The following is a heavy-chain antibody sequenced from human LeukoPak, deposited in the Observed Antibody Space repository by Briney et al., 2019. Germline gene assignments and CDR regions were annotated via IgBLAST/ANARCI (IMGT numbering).Heavy chain of an antibody. CDR2: ISGSGGST. CDR1: GFTFSSYA. Sequence: GGSLRLSCAASGFTFSSYAMSWVRQAPGKGLEWVSAISGSGGSTYYADSVKGRFTISRHNSENTLYLQMNSLRAEDTAVYYCARADTSGYYVFHYWGQGTLVTVSS. CDR3: ARADTSGYYVFHY. J-gene: IGHJ4*02. V-gene: IGHV3-23*01. D-gene: IGHD3-22*01.